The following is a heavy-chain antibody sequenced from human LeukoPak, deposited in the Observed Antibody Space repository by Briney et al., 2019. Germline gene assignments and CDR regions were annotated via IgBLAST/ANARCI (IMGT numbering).Heavy chain of an antibody. CDR3: ARQPPQYYGMDV. CDR1: GGSFSNYY. D-gene: IGHD1-14*01. J-gene: IGHJ6*02. V-gene: IGHV4-4*07. Sequence: SETLSLTCTVSGGSFSNYYWSWIRQPAGKGLEWIGRIYTSGSTNYNPSVKSRVTMSVDTSSNQFSLKLTSVTAADTAVYYCARQPPQYYGMDVWGQGTTVTVSS. CDR2: IYTSGST.